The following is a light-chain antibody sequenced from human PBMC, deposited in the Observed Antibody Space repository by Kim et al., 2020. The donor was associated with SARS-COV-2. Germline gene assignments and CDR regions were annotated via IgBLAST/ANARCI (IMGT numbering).Light chain of an antibody. CDR1: QTIINK. CDR3: QQSHDCRPLT. V-gene: IGKV3-15*01. Sequence: SPGERATLPCRASQTIINKLVWCQQKPGQPPRRLIFDATTTATGVPARFMGSGSETDYSLTISSLHSEDFAVYYYQQSHDCRPLTFGQGTKVDIK. CDR2: DAT. J-gene: IGKJ1*01.